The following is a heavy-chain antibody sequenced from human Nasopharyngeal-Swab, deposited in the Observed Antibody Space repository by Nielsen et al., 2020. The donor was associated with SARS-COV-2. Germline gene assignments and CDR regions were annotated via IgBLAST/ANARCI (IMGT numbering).Heavy chain of an antibody. Sequence: SLKISCAASGFTFDDYAMHWVRQAPGKGLEWVSGISWNSGSIGYADSVKGRFTISRDNAKNSLYLQMNSLRAEDTALYYCAKDTSRIAAAGTPFDYCGQGTLVTVSS. CDR2: ISWNSGSI. J-gene: IGHJ4*02. D-gene: IGHD6-13*01. CDR1: GFTFDDYA. CDR3: AKDTSRIAAAGTPFDY. V-gene: IGHV3-9*01.